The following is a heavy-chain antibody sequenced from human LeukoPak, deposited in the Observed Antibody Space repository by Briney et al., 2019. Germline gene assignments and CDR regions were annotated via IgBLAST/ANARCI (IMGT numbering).Heavy chain of an antibody. V-gene: IGHV3-21*01. J-gene: IGHJ4*02. CDR3: AKAPPGQWLVQDY. CDR2: ISSSSSYI. CDR1: GFTFSSYS. D-gene: IGHD6-19*01. Sequence: GGSLRLSCAASGFTFSSYSMNWVRQAPGKGLEWVSSISSSSSYIYYADSVKGRFTISRDNAKNSLYLQMNSLRAEDTAVYYCAKAPPGQWLVQDYWGQGTLVTVSS.